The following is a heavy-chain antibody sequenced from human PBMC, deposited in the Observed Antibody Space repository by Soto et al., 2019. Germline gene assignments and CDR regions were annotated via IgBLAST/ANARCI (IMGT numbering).Heavy chain of an antibody. CDR3: AKSWGGPNTYYYYGMDV. CDR1: GFTFSSYA. D-gene: IGHD3-3*01. CDR2: ISGSGGST. Sequence: GGSLRLSCAASGFTFSSYAVSWVRQAPGKGLEWVSAISGSGGSTYYADSVKGRFTISRDNSKNTLYLQMNSLRAEDTAVYYCAKSWGGPNTYYYYGMDVWGKGTTVTVSS. V-gene: IGHV3-23*01. J-gene: IGHJ6*04.